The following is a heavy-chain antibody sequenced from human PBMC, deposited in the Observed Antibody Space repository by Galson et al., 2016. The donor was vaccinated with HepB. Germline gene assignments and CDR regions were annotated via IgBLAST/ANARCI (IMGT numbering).Heavy chain of an antibody. D-gene: IGHD3-16*01. CDR3: ARLRGSVVLASTDRYFDY. CDR1: GYNFSNYW. J-gene: IGHJ4*02. CDR2: IDPSDSYT. V-gene: IGHV5-10-1*01. Sequence: QSGAEVKKPGEPLKISCKGSGYNFSNYWISWVRQMPGKGLEWMGRIDPSDSYTHYSPSLQDHVTISTDKSISTAYLQWSSLKASDTAMYYCARLRGSVVLASTDRYFDYWGQGTLVTVSS.